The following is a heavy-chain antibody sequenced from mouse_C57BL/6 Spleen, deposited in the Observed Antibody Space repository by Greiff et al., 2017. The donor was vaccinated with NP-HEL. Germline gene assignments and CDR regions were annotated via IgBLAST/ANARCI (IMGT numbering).Heavy chain of an antibody. J-gene: IGHJ4*01. V-gene: IGHV1-64*01. CDR3: ARGVTTVVGNYAMDY. D-gene: IGHD1-1*01. CDR2: IHPNSGST. CDR1: GYTFTSYW. Sequence: QVQLQQPGAELVKPGASVKLSCKASGYTFTSYWMHWVKQRPGQGLEWIGMIHPNSGSTNYNEKFKSKATLTVDKSSSTAYMQLSSLTSEDSAVYYCARGVTTVVGNYAMDYWGQGTSVTVSS.